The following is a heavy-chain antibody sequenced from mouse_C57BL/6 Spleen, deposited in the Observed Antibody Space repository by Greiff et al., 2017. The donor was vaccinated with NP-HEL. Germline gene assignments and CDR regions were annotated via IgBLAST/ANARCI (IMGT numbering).Heavy chain of an antibody. J-gene: IGHJ4*01. CDR1: GFTFSDYY. Sequence: DVKLVESEGGLVQPGSSMKLSCTASGFTFSDYYMAWVRQVPEKGLEWVANINYDGSSTYYLDSLKSRFIISRDNAKNILYLQMSSLKSEDTAMYYCARDRMDYWGQGTSVTVSS. CDR3: ARDRMDY. V-gene: IGHV5-16*01. CDR2: INYDGSST.